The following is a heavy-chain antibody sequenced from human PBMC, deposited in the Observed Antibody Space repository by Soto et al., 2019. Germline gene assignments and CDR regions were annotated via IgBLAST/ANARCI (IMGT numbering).Heavy chain of an antibody. CDR1: GYTFTSYG. J-gene: IGHJ3*02. D-gene: IGHD5-18*01. CDR2: ISTYNGNT. Sequence: GASVKVSCKASGYTFTSYGISWVRQAPGQGLEWMGWISTYNGNTNYAQKLQGRVTMTTDTSTSTAYMELRSLRSDDTAVYYCARDTTIHLWDYDAFDIWGQGTMVTVS. CDR3: ARDTTIHLWDYDAFDI. V-gene: IGHV1-18*01.